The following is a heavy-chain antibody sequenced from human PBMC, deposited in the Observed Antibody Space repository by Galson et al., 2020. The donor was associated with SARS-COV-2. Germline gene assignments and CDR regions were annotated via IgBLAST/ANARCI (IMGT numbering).Heavy chain of an antibody. CDR1: NGSISSNDHY. D-gene: IGHD3-10*01. CDR3: VRDGAWFGELLV. Sequence: SETLSLTCTVSNGSISSNDHYWTWIPQPPGKGLERIGYIYHSGNTYYNPSLRSRATISIDTSKNQFSLKLSPVTAADTAVYYCVRDGAWFGELLVWGQGALVTVSS. J-gene: IGHJ4*02. V-gene: IGHV4-30-4*01. CDR2: IYHSGNT.